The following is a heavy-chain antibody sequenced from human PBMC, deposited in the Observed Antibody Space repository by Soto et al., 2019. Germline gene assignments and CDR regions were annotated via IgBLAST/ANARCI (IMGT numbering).Heavy chain of an antibody. V-gene: IGHV3-74*01. CDR3: VREPWGFSGTWYDY. D-gene: IGHD6-13*01. CDR1: KFSFSSYW. CDR2: INHDGSKT. J-gene: IGHJ4*02. Sequence: GGSLRLSCAASKFSFSSYWMHWVRQVPGKGPAWVSRINHDGSKTEYADSVKGRFTISRDNTKNTLYLQMNSLRVEDTAMYYCVREPWGFSGTWYDYWGQGTLVTVSS.